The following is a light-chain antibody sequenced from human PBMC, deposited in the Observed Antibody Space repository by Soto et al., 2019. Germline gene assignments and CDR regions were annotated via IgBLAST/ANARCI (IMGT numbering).Light chain of an antibody. CDR1: QSVTSNY. CDR3: QQVDSYPLT. V-gene: IGKV3-20*01. J-gene: IGKJ4*01. Sequence: EIVLTQSPGTLSLSPGERATLSCRASQSVTSNYLAWYQQKPGQAPRLLIFGASSRATGIPDKFSGSGSGTDFTLTISNLQPEDFATYHCQQVDSYPLTFGGGTRLEIK. CDR2: GAS.